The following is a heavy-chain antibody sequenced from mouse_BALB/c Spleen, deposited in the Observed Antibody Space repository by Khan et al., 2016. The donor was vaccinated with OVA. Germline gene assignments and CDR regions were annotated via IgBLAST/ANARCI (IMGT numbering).Heavy chain of an antibody. CDR3: AKGGYYDNSLFDY. CDR2: IYPGSGNT. Sequence: QVQLQQSGPELVKPGASVKISCKASGFTFTDYYIHWVKQKPGQGLEWIGWIYPGSGNTKYNEKFKDMATLTVDTSSTTAYMQLSSLTSEDTADYFCAKGGYYDNSLFDYWGQGTTLTVSS. V-gene: IGHV1-84*02. J-gene: IGHJ2*01. D-gene: IGHD1-1*01. CDR1: GFTFTDYY.